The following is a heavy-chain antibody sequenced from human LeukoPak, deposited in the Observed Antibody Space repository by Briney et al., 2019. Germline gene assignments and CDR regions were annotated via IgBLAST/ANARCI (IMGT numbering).Heavy chain of an antibody. CDR2: IHWNGSST. CDR3: ARARDGVEVDY. Sequence: GGSLRLSCAASGFTLDDYGVGWVRQAPGRVLEWDSGIHWNGSSTGYADSVQGRVTISRDNAKNALYLQMSSLRAEDTALYYCARARDGVEVDYWGQGTLVTVSS. D-gene: IGHD5-24*01. J-gene: IGHJ4*02. CDR1: GFTLDDYG. V-gene: IGHV3-20*04.